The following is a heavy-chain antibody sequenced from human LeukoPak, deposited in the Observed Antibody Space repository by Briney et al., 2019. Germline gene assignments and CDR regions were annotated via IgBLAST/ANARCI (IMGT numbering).Heavy chain of an antibody. CDR2: ISGSGGST. J-gene: IGHJ4*02. CDR3: ARDSALNCSGGSCYSMVGFFDY. V-gene: IGHV3-23*01. CDR1: GFTFSSYA. D-gene: IGHD2-15*01. Sequence: GGSLRLSCAASGFTFSSYAMSWVRQAPGKGLEWVSAISGSGGSTYYADSVKGRFTISRDNAKNSLYMQMNSLRAEDTAVYYCARDSALNCSGGSCYSMVGFFDYWGQGTLVTVSS.